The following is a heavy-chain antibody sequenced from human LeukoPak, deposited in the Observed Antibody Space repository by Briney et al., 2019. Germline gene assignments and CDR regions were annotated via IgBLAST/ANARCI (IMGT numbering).Heavy chain of an antibody. Sequence: PSETLSLTCAVYGGSFSGYYWSWIRQPPGKGLEWIGEINHSGSTNYNLSLKSRVTISVDTSKNQFSLKLSSVTAADTAVYYCARVHYDFWSGYPTYAFDIWGQGTMVTVSS. D-gene: IGHD3-3*01. CDR3: ARVHYDFWSGYPTYAFDI. J-gene: IGHJ3*02. V-gene: IGHV4-34*01. CDR1: GGSFSGYY. CDR2: INHSGST.